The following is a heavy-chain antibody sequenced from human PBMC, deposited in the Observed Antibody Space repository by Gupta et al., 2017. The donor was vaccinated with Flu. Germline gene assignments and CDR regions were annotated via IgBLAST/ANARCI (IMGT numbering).Heavy chain of an antibody. CDR3: ARVGEHFDWLPLSEYIHL. J-gene: IGHJ1*01. D-gene: IGHD3-9*01. CDR2: MNPNSGNA. V-gene: IGHV1-8*01. Sequence: INWVRQATGQGLEWMGWMNPNSGNAGYAQKFQGRITMSRDTSISTAYMELSPLRSDDTAVYYCARVGEHFDWLPLSEYIHLWGQGTLVTVSS.